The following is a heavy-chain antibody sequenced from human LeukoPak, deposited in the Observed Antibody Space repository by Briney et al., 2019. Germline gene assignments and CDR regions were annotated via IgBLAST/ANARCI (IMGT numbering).Heavy chain of an antibody. CDR1: GGSISSGDYY. CDR2: IYYSGST. CDR3: ARTLLGYCSSTSCYNFDY. Sequence: PSQTLSLTCTVSGGSISSGDYYWSWIRQPPGKGLEWIVYIYYSGSTYYNPSLKSRVTISVDTSKNQFSLKLSSVTAADTAVYYCARTLLGYCSSTSCYNFDYWGQGTLVTVSS. V-gene: IGHV4-30-4*08. D-gene: IGHD2-2*02. J-gene: IGHJ4*02.